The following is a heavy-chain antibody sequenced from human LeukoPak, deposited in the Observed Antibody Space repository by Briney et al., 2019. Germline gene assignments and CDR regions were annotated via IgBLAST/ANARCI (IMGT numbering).Heavy chain of an antibody. CDR2: IIPIFGTA. Sequence: GASVKVSCKASGGTFSSYAISWVRQAPGQGLEWMGGIIPIFGTANYAQKFQGRVTITTDESTSTAYMELSSLRSGDTAVYYCARASSSYGVSGWFDPWGQGTLVTVSS. CDR1: GGTFSSYA. D-gene: IGHD5-18*01. J-gene: IGHJ5*02. V-gene: IGHV1-69*05. CDR3: ARASSSYGVSGWFDP.